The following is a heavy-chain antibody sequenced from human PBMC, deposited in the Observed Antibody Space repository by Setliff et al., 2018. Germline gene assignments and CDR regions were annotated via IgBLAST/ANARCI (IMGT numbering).Heavy chain of an antibody. CDR3: ARLGWSDAFDI. Sequence: GESLKISCKASGYTLISNWIAWVRQMPGKGLEWMGLVFPSDSDTRYSPSFRGQVTISADKSISTAYLQWSSLKASDTAMYYCARLGWSDAFDIWGQGTMVTVSS. J-gene: IGHJ3*02. CDR2: VFPSDSDT. D-gene: IGHD6-19*01. CDR1: GYTLISNW. V-gene: IGHV5-51*01.